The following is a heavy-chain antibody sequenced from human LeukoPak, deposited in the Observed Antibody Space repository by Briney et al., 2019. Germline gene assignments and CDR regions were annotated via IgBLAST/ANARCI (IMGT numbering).Heavy chain of an antibody. Sequence: GGSLRLSCAASGFTFSTNWMSWVRQAPGKGLEWVANIKQDGSEKNYVDSVKGRFTISRDNAKSSLYLQMNSLRVEDTALYYCAKAGNGFNYWGQGALVTVSS. D-gene: IGHD2-8*01. V-gene: IGHV3-7*01. CDR1: GFTFSTNW. CDR3: AKAGNGFNY. CDR2: IKQDGSEK. J-gene: IGHJ4*02.